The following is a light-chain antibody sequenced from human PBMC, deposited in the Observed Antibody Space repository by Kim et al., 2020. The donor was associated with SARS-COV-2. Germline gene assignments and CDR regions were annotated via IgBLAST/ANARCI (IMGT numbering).Light chain of an antibody. Sequence: GQSITISCYGTSSDVGGYDFVSWYQPYPGKVPKLMIYDVTKRPSGASNRFSGSKSGNTASLTISGLQPEDEADYYCSSYTSSSTWVFGGGTQLTVL. J-gene: IGLJ3*02. CDR2: DVT. V-gene: IGLV2-14*03. CDR1: SSDVGGYDF. CDR3: SSYTSSSTWV.